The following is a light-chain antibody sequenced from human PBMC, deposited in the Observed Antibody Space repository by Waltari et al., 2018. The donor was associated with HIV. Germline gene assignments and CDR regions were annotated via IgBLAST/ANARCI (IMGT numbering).Light chain of an antibody. CDR3: QQYTSSPYT. CDR2: AAS. V-gene: IGKV3-20*01. J-gene: IGKJ2*01. Sequence: EIVLTQSPGTPSLSPGERATLSCRASQTVYSRYLAWYQQKPGQAPRLLIYAASNRATGIPDRFSGSGSGTDFTLTISRLEPEDFAVYFCQQYTSSPYTFGQGTNLEIK. CDR1: QTVYSRY.